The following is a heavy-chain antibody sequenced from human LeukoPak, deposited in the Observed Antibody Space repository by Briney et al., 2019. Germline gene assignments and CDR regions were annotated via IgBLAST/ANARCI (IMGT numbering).Heavy chain of an antibody. V-gene: IGHV1-2*02. CDR1: GYTFTGYY. CDR3: ARGERTQITIFGVDYYYGMDV. Sequence: GASVKVSCKASGYTFTGYYMHWVRQAPGQGLEWMGWINPNSGGTNYAQKFQGRVTMTRDTSISTAYMELSRLRSDDTAVYYCARGERTQITIFGVDYYYGMDVWGQGTTVTVSS. D-gene: IGHD3-3*01. J-gene: IGHJ6*02. CDR2: INPNSGGT.